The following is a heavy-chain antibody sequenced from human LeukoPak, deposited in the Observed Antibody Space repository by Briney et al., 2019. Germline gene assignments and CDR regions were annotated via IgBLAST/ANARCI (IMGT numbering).Heavy chain of an antibody. CDR2: ISDSGSSP. Sequence: GGSLRLSCAASGFTFSSYAMSWVRQAPGKGLEWVSAISDSGSSPYYADAVKGRFTISRDNSKNTLYLQMNSLRAEDTAVYYFAKCSDGSCYSPVDYWGQGTLVTVPS. V-gene: IGHV3-23*01. CDR1: GFTFSSYA. J-gene: IGHJ4*02. D-gene: IGHD2-15*01. CDR3: AKCSDGSCYSPVDY.